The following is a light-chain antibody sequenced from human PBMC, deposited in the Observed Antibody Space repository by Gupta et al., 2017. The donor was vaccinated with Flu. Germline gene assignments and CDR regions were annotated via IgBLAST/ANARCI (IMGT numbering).Light chain of an antibody. Sequence: TVTISCTRSSGRIASNFVQWFQQRPGSSPASVIYEDNHRPSGVPDRFSDSIDSSSNSASLTISGLKTEDEADRYCQSYDTTIMVFGGGTKLTVL. J-gene: IGLJ2*01. CDR2: EDN. CDR1: SGRIASNF. V-gene: IGLV6-57*01. CDR3: QSYDTTIMV.